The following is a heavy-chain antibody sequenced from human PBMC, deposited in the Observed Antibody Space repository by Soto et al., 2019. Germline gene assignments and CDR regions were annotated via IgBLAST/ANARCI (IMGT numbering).Heavy chain of an antibody. D-gene: IGHD2-15*01. CDR3: ARLGDCSGGSCFSRYYYHGMDV. V-gene: IGHV5-10-1*01. Sequence: PGESLKISCKSSGYSLATYWITWVRQMPGKGLEWMGRIDPSDSYTNYSPSFQGRVTISADKSLNTAYLQWSSLEASDTAMYYCARLGDCSGGSCFSRYYYHGMDVWGQGTTVTVSS. CDR2: IDPSDSYT. CDR1: GYSLATYW. J-gene: IGHJ6*02.